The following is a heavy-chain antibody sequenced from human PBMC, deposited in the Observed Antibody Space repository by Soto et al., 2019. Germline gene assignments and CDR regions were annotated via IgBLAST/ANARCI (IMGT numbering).Heavy chain of an antibody. CDR2: IYYSGST. Sequence: SETLSLTCTVSGGSISSGGYYWGWIRQHPGKGLEWIGDIYYSGSTYYNPSLKSRVTIAVDTSKSQFSLKLSSVTAADTAVYYCASLGNWAADAFDIWGQGTMVTVSS. D-gene: IGHD7-27*01. CDR1: GGSISSGGYY. J-gene: IGHJ3*02. V-gene: IGHV4-31*03. CDR3: ASLGNWAADAFDI.